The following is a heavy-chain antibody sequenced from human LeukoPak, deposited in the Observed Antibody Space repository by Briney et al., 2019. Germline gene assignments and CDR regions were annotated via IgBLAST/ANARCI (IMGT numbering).Heavy chain of an antibody. Sequence: ASVKVSCKASGYIFTSYVISWVRQAPGQGLEWMGWISAYNGNTNYAQKFRGRVTITRNTSISTAYMELSSLRSEDTAVYYCARGYSNYPYYYYYYMDVWGKGTTVAVSS. CDR3: ARGYSNYPYYYYYYMDV. V-gene: IGHV1-18*01. CDR2: ISAYNGNT. D-gene: IGHD4-11*01. J-gene: IGHJ6*03. CDR1: GYIFTSYV.